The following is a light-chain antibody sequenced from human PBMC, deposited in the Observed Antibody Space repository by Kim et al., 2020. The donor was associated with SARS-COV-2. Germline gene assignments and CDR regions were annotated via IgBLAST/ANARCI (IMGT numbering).Light chain of an antibody. CDR3: QSYDSSNPWV. CDR1: SGSIASND. Sequence: KTVTIPCTGTSGSIASNDVQWYQQRPGSAPTTVIYEYNQRPSGVPARFSGSIDSSSNSASLTISGLKTEDEADYYCQSYDSSNPWVFGGGTQLTVL. V-gene: IGLV6-57*02. J-gene: IGLJ3*02. CDR2: EYN.